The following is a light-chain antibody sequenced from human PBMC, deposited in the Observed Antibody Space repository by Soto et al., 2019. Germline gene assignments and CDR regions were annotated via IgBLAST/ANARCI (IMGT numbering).Light chain of an antibody. CDR3: QNYDSAPWT. V-gene: IGKV1-27*01. Sequence: DIQMTQSPSSLSASVGDRVTITCRASQGISNYLAWYQQKPGKVPKLLIYAASTLRSGVPSRFSGSGSGTEFTLTISSLQPEDVATYYCQNYDSAPWTFGQGTQVEVK. J-gene: IGKJ1*01. CDR2: AAS. CDR1: QGISNY.